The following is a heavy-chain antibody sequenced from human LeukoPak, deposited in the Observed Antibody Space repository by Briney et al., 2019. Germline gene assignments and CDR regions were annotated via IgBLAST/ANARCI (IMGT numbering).Heavy chain of an antibody. J-gene: IGHJ4*02. CDR3: ARDRPSAATTRGSFDN. CDR2: ISAYNGNT. Sequence: ASRKAACKAYGYAFTSYGISWVRQAAGQGLEWIGWISAYNGNTNYAQKLQGRVTLTTDSSTSAAYMELRGLRSDDTAVYYCARDRPSAATTRGSFDNWGQGTLVTVSS. D-gene: IGHD4-17*01. CDR1: GYAFTSYG. V-gene: IGHV1-18*01.